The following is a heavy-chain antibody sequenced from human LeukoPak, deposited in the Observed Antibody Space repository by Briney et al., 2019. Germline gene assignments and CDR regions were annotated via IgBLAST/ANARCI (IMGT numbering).Heavy chain of an antibody. D-gene: IGHD3-16*02. CDR1: GGSISSSNW. Sequence: SETLSLTCAVSGGSISSSNWWSWVRQPPGKGLEWIGEIYHSGSTNYNPSLKSRVTISVDKSKNQFSLKLSSVTAADTAVYYCARVPVSGGGLRLGELSFFDYWGQGTLVTVSS. V-gene: IGHV4-4*02. CDR2: IYHSGST. J-gene: IGHJ4*02. CDR3: ARVPVSGGGLRLGELSFFDY.